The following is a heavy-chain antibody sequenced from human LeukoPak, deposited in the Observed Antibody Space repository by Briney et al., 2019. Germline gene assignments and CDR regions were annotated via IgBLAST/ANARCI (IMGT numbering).Heavy chain of an antibody. Sequence: SGTLSLTCAVSGGSISSSNWWSWVRQPPGKGLEWIGEIYHSGSTNYNPSLKSRVTISVDKSKNQFSLKLSSVTAADTAVYYCARKATTGPTKAAFDIWGQGTMVTVSS. CDR3: ARKATTGPTKAAFDI. CDR1: GGSISSSNW. D-gene: IGHD4-17*01. J-gene: IGHJ3*02. V-gene: IGHV4-4*02. CDR2: IYHSGST.